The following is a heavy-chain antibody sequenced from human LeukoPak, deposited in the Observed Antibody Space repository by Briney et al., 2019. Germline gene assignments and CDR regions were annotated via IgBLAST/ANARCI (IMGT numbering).Heavy chain of an antibody. D-gene: IGHD3-22*01. CDR2: IYYSGST. J-gene: IGHJ4*02. CDR3: ARSSYDSSGYYYEEGYFDY. Sequence: SETVSLTCTVSGGSISSYYWSWIRQPPGKGLEWIGYIYYSGSTNYNPSLKSRVTISVDTSKNQFSLKLSSVTAADTAVYYCARSSYDSSGYYYEEGYFDYWGQGTLVTVSS. CDR1: GGSISSYY. V-gene: IGHV4-59*01.